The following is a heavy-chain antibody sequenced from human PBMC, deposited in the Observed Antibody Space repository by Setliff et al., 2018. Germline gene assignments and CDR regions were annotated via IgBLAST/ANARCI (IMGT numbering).Heavy chain of an antibody. CDR1: GYSFSSYG. D-gene: IGHD3-22*01. V-gene: IGHV1-18*01. CDR2: ISVYNGNT. Sequence: ASVKVSCKASGYSFSSYGISWVRQAPGQGLEWMGWISVYNGNTNYAQKLQGRVTMTTDTSTNTAYMELRSLRSDDTAVYYGASNYYDSRGHDAFDIWGQGTMVTVSS. J-gene: IGHJ3*02. CDR3: ASNYYDSRGHDAFDI.